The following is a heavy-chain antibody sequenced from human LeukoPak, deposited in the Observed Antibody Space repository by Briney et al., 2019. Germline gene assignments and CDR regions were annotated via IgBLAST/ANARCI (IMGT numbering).Heavy chain of an antibody. CDR3: ATYSSSSDYFDY. CDR1: GFTVSRNY. V-gene: IGHV3-53*01. Sequence: PGGSLRPSCAASGFTVSRNYMYWVRQAPGKGLEWVSIIYSGGGTSYADSVKGRFIISRDNSKNTLYLQMNSLRAEDTAVYYCATYSSSSDYFDYWGQGTLVTVSS. J-gene: IGHJ4*02. D-gene: IGHD6-6*01. CDR2: IYSGGGT.